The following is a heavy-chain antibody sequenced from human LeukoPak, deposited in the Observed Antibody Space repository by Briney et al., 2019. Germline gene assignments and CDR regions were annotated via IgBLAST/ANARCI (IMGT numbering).Heavy chain of an antibody. CDR3: ARNGVYGSGSHFDY. D-gene: IGHD3-10*01. Sequence: SETLSLTCAVYGGSFSGYYWSWIRQHPGKGLEWIGYIYYSGSTYYNPSLKSRVTISVDTSKNQFSLKLSSVTAADTAVYYCARNGVYGSGSHFDYWGQGTLVTVSS. V-gene: IGHV4-31*11. J-gene: IGHJ4*02. CDR1: GGSFSGYY. CDR2: IYYSGST.